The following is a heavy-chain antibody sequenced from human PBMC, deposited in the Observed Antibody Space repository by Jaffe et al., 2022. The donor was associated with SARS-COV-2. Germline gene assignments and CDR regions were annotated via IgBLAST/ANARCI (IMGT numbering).Heavy chain of an antibody. V-gene: IGHV3-23*04. Sequence: EVQLVESGGGLVQPGGSLRLSCAVSGFTFSSSTMSWVRQAPGKGLEWVSGISDSGDSTYHADSVKGRFTISRDNSKNTLYLQMNSLRVEDTAVYFCARGFGESFSSYYYQYYMDVWGKGTTVTVS. CDR2: ISDSGDST. J-gene: IGHJ6*03. CDR3: ARGFGESFSSYYYQYYMDV. D-gene: IGHD3-10*01. CDR1: GFTFSSST.